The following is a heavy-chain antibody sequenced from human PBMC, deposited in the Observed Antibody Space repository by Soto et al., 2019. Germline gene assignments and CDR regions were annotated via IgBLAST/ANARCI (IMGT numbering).Heavy chain of an antibody. Sequence: SEALSLTCTVSGGSISSGDYYWVWICQPPGKGLEWIGYIYYSGSTYYNPSLKSRVTISVDTSKNQFSLKLSSVTAADTAVYYCARIVVVSDGWFDPWGQGTLVTVSS. V-gene: IGHV4-30-4*01. CDR2: IYYSGST. J-gene: IGHJ5*02. CDR1: GGSISSGDYY. D-gene: IGHD3-22*01. CDR3: ARIVVVSDGWFDP.